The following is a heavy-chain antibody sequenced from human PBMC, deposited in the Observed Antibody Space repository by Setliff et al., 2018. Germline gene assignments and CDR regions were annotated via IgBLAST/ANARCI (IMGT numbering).Heavy chain of an antibody. CDR1: GDSFSDYY. CDR3: AASRAYTGAVEEWFLPKTFDF. V-gene: IGHV4-34*01. CDR2: INHRGST. Sequence: KTSETLSLTCAVYGDSFSDYYWSWIRQPPGKGLEWIEEINHRGSTNYSPSLRSRVTMSVDTSKNQFSLKLSSVTAADAALYYCAASRAYTGAVEEWFLPKTFDFWGQGSPVTVSS. D-gene: IGHD3-10*01. J-gene: IGHJ4*02.